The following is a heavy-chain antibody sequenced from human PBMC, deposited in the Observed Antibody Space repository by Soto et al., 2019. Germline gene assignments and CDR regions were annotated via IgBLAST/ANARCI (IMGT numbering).Heavy chain of an antibody. V-gene: IGHV3-23*01. CDR2: ISGSGGYT. CDR1: GFTFSSYA. D-gene: IGHD2-8*01. CDR3: AKDLISGGFNYYGMYV. J-gene: IGHJ6*02. Sequence: GGSLRLSCAASGFTFSSYAMRWVRQAPGKGLEWVAGISGSGGYTYYGDSVKGRFTIYRDNSKNTLYLQMNSLRAEDTPVYYCAKDLISGGFNYYGMYVWGQGTTGTVSS.